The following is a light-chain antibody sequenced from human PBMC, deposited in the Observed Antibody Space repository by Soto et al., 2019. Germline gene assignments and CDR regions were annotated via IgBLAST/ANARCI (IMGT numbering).Light chain of an antibody. J-gene: IGKJ1*01. CDR3: QQYTDWPLT. V-gene: IGKV3-20*01. Sequence: EVVMTQSPATLSVSPGERATLSYRASQTVTSTYLAWYQQKPGQAPRLLIYGISSRATGVPDRFSGSGSGTDFTLTISRLEPEDFAVYYCQQYTDWPLTFGQGTKVEVK. CDR1: QTVTSTY. CDR2: GIS.